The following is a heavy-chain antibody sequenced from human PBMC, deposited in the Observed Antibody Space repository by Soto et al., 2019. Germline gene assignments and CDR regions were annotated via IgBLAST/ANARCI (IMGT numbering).Heavy chain of an antibody. CDR1: GYTFTSYY. V-gene: IGHV1-46*01. Sequence: ASVKVSCKASGYTFTSYYMHWVRQAPGQGLEWMGTINPNVGSASFAQKFQGRVTMTRDTSTSTVYMELSSLRSEDTAVYHCARDPRIFGVVIIPGTHFDYWGQGTLVTVSS. CDR2: INPNVGSA. CDR3: ARDPRIFGVVIIPGTHFDY. D-gene: IGHD3-3*01. J-gene: IGHJ4*02.